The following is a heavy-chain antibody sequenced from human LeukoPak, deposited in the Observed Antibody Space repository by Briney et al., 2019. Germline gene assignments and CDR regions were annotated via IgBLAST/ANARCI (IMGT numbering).Heavy chain of an antibody. CDR1: GFTFSSYS. J-gene: IGHJ6*03. CDR2: ISSSSSYI. D-gene: IGHD3-3*01. CDR3: ARETTIFGVGTLDYYYYMDV. V-gene: IGHV3-21*01. Sequence: PGGSLRLSCAASGFTFSSYSMNWVRQAPGKGLEWVSSISSSSSYIYYADSVKGRFTISRDNAKNSLYLQMNSLRAEDTAVYYCARETTIFGVGTLDYYYYMDVWGKGTTVTVSS.